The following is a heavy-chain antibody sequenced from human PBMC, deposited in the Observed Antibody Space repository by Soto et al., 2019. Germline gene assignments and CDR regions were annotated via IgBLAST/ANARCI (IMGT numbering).Heavy chain of an antibody. CDR1: GGSFSGYY. J-gene: IGHJ4*02. V-gene: IGHV4-34*01. CDR2: INHSGST. Sequence: SETLSLTCAVYGGSFSGYYWSWIRQPPGKGLEWIGEINHSGSTNYNPSLKSRVTISVDTSKNQFSLKLSSVTAADTAVYYCARESEYSGYDQGSFDYWGQGTLVTVSS. CDR3: ARESEYSGYDQGSFDY. D-gene: IGHD5-12*01.